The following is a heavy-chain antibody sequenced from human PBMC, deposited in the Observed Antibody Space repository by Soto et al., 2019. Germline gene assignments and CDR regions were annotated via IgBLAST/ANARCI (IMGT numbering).Heavy chain of an antibody. Sequence: EVQLVESGGGVIQPGGSLSLSCTASGFTVSSNYMSWVRQAPGKGLEWVAVIYSDGSTYYTDSVKGRCTIFSDSCKNTVPLQMNSLRADDAGVDYCARTLWFGKVWFGTWGQGSSVTVAS. CDR2: IYSDGST. CDR1: GFTVSSNY. J-gene: IGHJ5*02. CDR3: ARTLWFGKVWFGT. V-gene: IGHV3-53*01. D-gene: IGHD3-10*01.